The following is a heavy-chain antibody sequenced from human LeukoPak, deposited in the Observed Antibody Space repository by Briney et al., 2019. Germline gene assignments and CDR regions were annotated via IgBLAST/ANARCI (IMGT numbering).Heavy chain of an antibody. V-gene: IGHV3-23*01. CDR1: GFTFSSYA. Sequence: GRSLRLSCAASGFTFSSYAMSWVRQAPGKGLEWVSAISGSGGSTYYADSVKGRFTISRDNSKNTLYLQMNSLRAEDTAVYYCAKGYYYGSGSYYPFDVWGQGTTVTVSS. J-gene: IGHJ6*02. CDR2: ISGSGGST. D-gene: IGHD3-10*01. CDR3: AKGYYYGSGSYYPFDV.